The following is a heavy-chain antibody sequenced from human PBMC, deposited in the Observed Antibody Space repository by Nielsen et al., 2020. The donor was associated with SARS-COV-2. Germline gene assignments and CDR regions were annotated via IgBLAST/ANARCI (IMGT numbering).Heavy chain of an antibody. Sequence: SLKISCAASGFTFSDFYMSWIRQAPGKGLEWLSYISTSGGHTDYADSVKGRFTISRDNSKNTLYVQMDSLRADDMAVYYCARGGQNFYYRMDVWGQGTTVTVSS. CDR2: ISTSGGHT. J-gene: IGHJ6*02. CDR1: GFTFSDFY. V-gene: IGHV3-11*05. CDR3: ARGGQNFYYRMDV. D-gene: IGHD3-16*01.